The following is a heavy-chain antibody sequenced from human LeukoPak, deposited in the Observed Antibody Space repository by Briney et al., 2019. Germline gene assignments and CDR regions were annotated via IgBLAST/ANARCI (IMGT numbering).Heavy chain of an antibody. CDR1: GFTFISYA. CDR2: IPSGGAST. Sequence: GGSLRLSCVASGFTFISYAMTWVRQAPGKGLEWVSSIPSGGASTYSADSVKGRFTISRDNSKNTLYLQMNSLTVEDTAVYYCAKGRQLWSYFDYWAREPWSPSPQ. J-gene: IGHJ4*02. D-gene: IGHD5-18*01. CDR3: AKGRQLWSYFDY. V-gene: IGHV3-23*01.